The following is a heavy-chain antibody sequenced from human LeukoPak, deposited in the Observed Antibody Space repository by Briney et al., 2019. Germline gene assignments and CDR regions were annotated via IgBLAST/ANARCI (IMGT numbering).Heavy chain of an antibody. CDR2: INHSGST. D-gene: IGHD2-15*01. V-gene: IGHV4-34*01. Sequence: SETLSLTCAVYGGSFSGYYWSWIGHPPGKGLEWIEEINHSGSTNYNPSLKSRVTISVDTSKNQFSLKLSSVTAADTAVYYCARRRVVVAATRDYGMDVWGQGTTVTVSS. CDR3: ARRRVVVAATRDYGMDV. CDR1: GGSFSGYY. J-gene: IGHJ6*02.